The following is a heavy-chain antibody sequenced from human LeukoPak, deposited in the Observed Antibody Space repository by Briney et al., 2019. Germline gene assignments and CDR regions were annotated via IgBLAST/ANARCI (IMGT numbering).Heavy chain of an antibody. CDR2: ISSSSSYI. CDR1: GFTLSSYS. J-gene: IGHJ5*02. Sequence: GGSLRLSCAASGFTLSSYSMNWVRQAPGKGLEWVSSISSSSSYIYYADSVKGRLTISRDNAKNSLYLQMNSLRAEDTAVYYCASNRCSYGYPNWFDPWGQGTLVTVSS. V-gene: IGHV3-21*01. CDR3: ASNRCSYGYPNWFDP. D-gene: IGHD5-18*01.